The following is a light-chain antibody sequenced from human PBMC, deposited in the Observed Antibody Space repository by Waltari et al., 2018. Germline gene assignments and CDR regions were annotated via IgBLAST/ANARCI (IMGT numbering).Light chain of an antibody. V-gene: IGLV2-23*01. CDR2: EGG. CDR1: NSDSGNYNL. J-gene: IGLJ1*01. CDR3: CLYASDTTLGGV. Sequence: QSALTQPASVSGSPGQSITISCTGPNSDSGNYNLVSWFQHHPGKAPKVIIYEGGKRPSGVSNRFSGSKSANTASRTISGLQAEDEADYYCCLYASDTTLGGVFGTGTKVTVL.